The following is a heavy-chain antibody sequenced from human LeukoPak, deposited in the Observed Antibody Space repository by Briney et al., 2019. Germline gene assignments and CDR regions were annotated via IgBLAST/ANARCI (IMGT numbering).Heavy chain of an antibody. V-gene: IGHV3-53*01. CDR1: GFTVSSNH. J-gene: IGHJ4*02. CDR3: ARGPAGYN. D-gene: IGHD1-1*01. Sequence: PGGSLRLSCAASGFTVSSNHMSWVRQAPGKGLEWVSVIYSGGSTDYADSMKGRFTISRDNLKNTLYLQMNSLRAEDTAVYYCARGPAGYNWGQGTLVTFSS. CDR2: IYSGGST.